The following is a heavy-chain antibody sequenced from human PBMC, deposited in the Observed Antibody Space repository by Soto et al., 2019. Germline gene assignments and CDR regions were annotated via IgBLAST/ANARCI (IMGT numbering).Heavy chain of an antibody. CDR3: AKGRGVWDYMDV. J-gene: IGHJ6*03. CDR1: GLTFSSYA. Sequence: GGSLRLSCAASGLTFSSYAMSWVRLAPGKGLEWVSVISGSGGSTYYADSVKGRFIISRDNSQNTLYLQMNSLRAEDTAVYYCAKGRGVWDYMDVWGKGTTVTVSS. CDR2: ISGSGGST. V-gene: IGHV3-23*01. D-gene: IGHD7-27*01.